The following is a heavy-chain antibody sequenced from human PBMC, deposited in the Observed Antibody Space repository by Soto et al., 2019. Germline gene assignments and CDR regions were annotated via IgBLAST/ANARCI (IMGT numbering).Heavy chain of an antibody. Sequence: ASVKVSCKASGYTFTIYGISWVRQAPGQGLEWMGWISAYNGNTNYAQKLQGRVTMTTDTSTSTAYMELRSLRSDDTAVYYCARDPIQLWLQYYYYGMDVWGQGTTVTVSS. V-gene: IGHV1-18*01. CDR2: ISAYNGNT. J-gene: IGHJ6*02. CDR1: GYTFTIYG. D-gene: IGHD5-18*01. CDR3: ARDPIQLWLQYYYYGMDV.